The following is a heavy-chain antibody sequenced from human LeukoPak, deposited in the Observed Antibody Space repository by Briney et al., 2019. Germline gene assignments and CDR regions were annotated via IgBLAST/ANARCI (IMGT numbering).Heavy chain of an antibody. CDR2: ISAYNGNT. CDR3: ARLPFNTYYDFWSGHHY. D-gene: IGHD3-3*01. Sequence: ASVKVSCKASGGTFSSYAISWVRQAPGQGLEWMGWISAYNGNTNYAQKLQGRVTMTTDTSTSTAYMELRSLRSDDTAVYYCARLPFNTYYDFWSGHHYWGQGTLVTVSS. CDR1: GGTFSSYA. V-gene: IGHV1-18*01. J-gene: IGHJ4*02.